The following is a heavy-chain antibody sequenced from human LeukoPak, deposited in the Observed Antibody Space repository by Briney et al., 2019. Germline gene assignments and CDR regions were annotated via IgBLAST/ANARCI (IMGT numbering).Heavy chain of an antibody. CDR2: IYYSGST. J-gene: IGHJ4*02. CDR1: GGSISSYY. Sequence: SETLSLTCTVSGGSISSYYWSWIRQPPGKGLGWIGYIYYSGSTNYNPSLKSRVTISVDTSKNQFSLQLSSVTAADTAVYCFASNYDSSGYYYGYWGQGTLVTVSS. CDR3: ASNYDSSGYYYGY. V-gene: IGHV4-59*01. D-gene: IGHD3-22*01.